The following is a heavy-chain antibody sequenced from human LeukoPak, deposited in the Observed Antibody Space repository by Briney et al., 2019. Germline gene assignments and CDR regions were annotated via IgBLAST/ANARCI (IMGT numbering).Heavy chain of an antibody. CDR2: ISGSGGST. CDR3: AKAKQLTDAFDI. Sequence: AGGSLRLSCAASGFTFSSYAMSWVRQAPGKGLEWVSAISGSGGSTYYADSVKGRFTISRDNSKNTLYLQMNSLRAEDTAVYYCAKAKQLTDAFDIWGQGTMVTVSS. V-gene: IGHV3-23*01. CDR1: GFTFSSYA. D-gene: IGHD2-2*01. J-gene: IGHJ3*02.